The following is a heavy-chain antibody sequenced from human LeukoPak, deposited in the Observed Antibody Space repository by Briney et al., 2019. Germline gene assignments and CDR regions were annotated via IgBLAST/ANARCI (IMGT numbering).Heavy chain of an antibody. CDR1: GFNFNNYW. Sequence: GGSLRLSCAASGFNFNNYWMSWLRQAPGKGLEWVSYISSSSSTIYYADSVKGRFTISRDNAKNSLYLQMNSLRDEDTAVYYCARAELRRYNWFDPWGQGTLVTVSS. CDR3: ARAELRRYNWFDP. CDR2: ISSSSSTI. V-gene: IGHV3-48*02. D-gene: IGHD1-7*01. J-gene: IGHJ5*02.